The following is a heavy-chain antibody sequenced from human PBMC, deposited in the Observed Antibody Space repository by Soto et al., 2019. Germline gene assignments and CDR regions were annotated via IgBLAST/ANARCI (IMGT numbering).Heavy chain of an antibody. CDR3: AREAGWQRMVPYD. V-gene: IGHV1-18*04. CDR2: ISAFNGDT. D-gene: IGHD6-25*01. CDR1: GYTFTSYG. Sequence: QVQLVQSGTEVKKPGASVNVSCKAFGYTFTSYGFSWVRQVPGQGLEWLGWISAFNGDTQYAQTMKVRLTVTTDTSTTTVHMELRSLTPADTAVYYCAREAGWQRMVPYDWGQGTLVTVS. J-gene: IGHJ4*02.